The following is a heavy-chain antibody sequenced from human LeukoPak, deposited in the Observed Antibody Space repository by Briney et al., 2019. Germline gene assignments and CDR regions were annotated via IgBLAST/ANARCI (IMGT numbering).Heavy chain of an antibody. J-gene: IGHJ4*02. D-gene: IGHD2-21*01. CDR1: GFNFSDSR. CDR2: INRDGTEK. V-gene: IGHV3-7*04. Sequence: AGSLRLSCATSGFNFSDSRMTWLRQAPGKGLQWVANINRDGTEKHFLDSSEGRFTISRDNRKKSLYLQMNSLRPQDTAVYFCVRGDWYFESWGQGTLVTVSS. CDR3: VRGDWYFES.